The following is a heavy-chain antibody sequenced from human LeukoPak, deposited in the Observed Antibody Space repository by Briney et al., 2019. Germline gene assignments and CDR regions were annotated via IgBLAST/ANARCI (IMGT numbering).Heavy chain of an antibody. J-gene: IGHJ4*02. CDR2: IYYSGST. CDR3: ARLLVLWFGETGHFDY. Sequence: SETLSLTCTVSGGSISTSIYYWGWIRQPPGKGLEWIGSIYYSGSTYYNPSLKSRVTISVDTSKNQFSLKLSSVTAADTAVYYCARLLVLWFGETGHFDYWGQGTLVTVSS. CDR1: GGSISTSIYY. D-gene: IGHD3-10*01. V-gene: IGHV4-39*01.